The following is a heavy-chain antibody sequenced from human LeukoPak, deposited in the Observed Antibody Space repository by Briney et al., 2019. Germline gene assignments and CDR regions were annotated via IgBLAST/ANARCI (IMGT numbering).Heavy chain of an antibody. D-gene: IGHD5-18*01. CDR3: AREGTAMDFDY. V-gene: IGHV4-39*07. J-gene: IGHJ4*02. CDR1: GGSISSGDYY. CDR2: IYYSGST. Sequence: SETLSLTCTVSGGSISSGDYYWSWIRQPPGKGLEWIGSIYYSGSTYYNPSLKSRVTISVDTSKNQFSLKLSSVTAADTAVYYCAREGTAMDFDYWGQGTLVTVSS.